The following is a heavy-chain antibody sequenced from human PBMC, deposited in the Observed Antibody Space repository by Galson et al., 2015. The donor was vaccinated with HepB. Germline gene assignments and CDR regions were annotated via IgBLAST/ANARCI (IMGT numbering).Heavy chain of an antibody. CDR2: IWYDGSNK. V-gene: IGHV3-33*01. CDR1: GFTFSSYG. D-gene: IGHD6-19*01. Sequence: SLRLSCAASGFTFSSYGMHWVRQAPGKGLEWVAVIWYDGSNKYYADSVKGRFTISRDNSKNTLYLQMNSLRAEDTAVYYCARDSAVARGGGYYYGMDVWGQGTTVTVSS. J-gene: IGHJ6*02. CDR3: ARDSAVARGGGYYYGMDV.